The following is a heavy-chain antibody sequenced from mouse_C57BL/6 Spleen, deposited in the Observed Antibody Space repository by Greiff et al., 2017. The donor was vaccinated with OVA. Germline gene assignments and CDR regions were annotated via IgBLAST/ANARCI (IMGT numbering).Heavy chain of an antibody. D-gene: IGHD2-1*01. V-gene: IGHV1-54*01. CDR2: INPGSGGT. CDR1: GYAFTNYL. CDR3: ARSTMVTTWYFDV. J-gene: IGHJ1*03. Sequence: VHLVESGAELVRPGTSVKVSCKASGYAFTNYLIEWVKQRPGQGLEWIGVINPGSGGTNYNEKFKGKATLTADKSSSTAYMQLSSLTSEDSAVYFCARSTMVTTWYFDVWGTGTTVTVSS.